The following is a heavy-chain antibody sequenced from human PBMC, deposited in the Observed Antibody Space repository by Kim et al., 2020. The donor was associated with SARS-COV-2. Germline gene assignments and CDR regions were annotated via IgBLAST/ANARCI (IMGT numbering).Heavy chain of an antibody. J-gene: IGHJ5*02. CDR3: ALALTTVAFWFDP. V-gene: IGHV1-3*01. CDR2: INAGNGNT. D-gene: IGHD4-17*01. Sequence: ASVKVSCKASGYTFTNYAMHWVRQAPGQRLEWMGWINAGNGNTKDSQKFQGRVTITRDTSASTPYMELSSLRAEDTAVYYCALALTTVAFWFDPWGQGTLLTLPS. CDR1: GYTFTNYA.